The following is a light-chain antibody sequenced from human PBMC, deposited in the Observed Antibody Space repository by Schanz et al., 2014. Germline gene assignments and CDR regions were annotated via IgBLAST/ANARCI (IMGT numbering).Light chain of an antibody. CDR3: SSHTAITTAVV. V-gene: IGLV2-14*02. CDR1: TNYGGSYNL. J-gene: IGLJ2*01. Sequence: QSALTQPASVSGSPGQSITISCTATTNYGGSYNLVSWYQQRPGKAPQLILYDVNSRPSGVSNRFSGSKSGNTASLTISGIQGEEEADYHCSSHTAITTAVVFGGGTKLTVL. CDR2: DVN.